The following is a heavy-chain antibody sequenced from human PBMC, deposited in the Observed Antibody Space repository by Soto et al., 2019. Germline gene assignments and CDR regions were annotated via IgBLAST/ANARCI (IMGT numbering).Heavy chain of an antibody. Sequence: ASVKRACKASGYTFTSYCISLVRQAPGQGLEWMGWISAYNGNTNYAQKLQGRVTMTTDTSTSPAYMDLRSLRSDDTAVYYCVRDGSFWFGYLRGGRADAFVIWCTGTMVTVS. CDR1: GYTFTSYC. V-gene: IGHV1-18*01. D-gene: IGHD3-3*01. CDR2: ISAYNGNT. J-gene: IGHJ3*02. CDR3: VRDGSFWFGYLRGGRADAFVI.